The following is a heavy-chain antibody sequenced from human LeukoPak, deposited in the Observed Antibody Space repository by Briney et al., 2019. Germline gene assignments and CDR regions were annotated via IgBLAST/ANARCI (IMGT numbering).Heavy chain of an antibody. Sequence: SETLSLTCTVSGGSISSHYWSWIRQPPGKGLEWIGYIFYSGNTNYNPSLKSRVTISVETSKNQFSLKLSSVTVADTAVYYCARHGGQSSGYYYWGQGTLVTVSS. D-gene: IGHD3-22*01. CDR2: IFYSGNT. V-gene: IGHV4-59*08. CDR3: ARHGGQSSGYYY. CDR1: GGSISSHY. J-gene: IGHJ4*02.